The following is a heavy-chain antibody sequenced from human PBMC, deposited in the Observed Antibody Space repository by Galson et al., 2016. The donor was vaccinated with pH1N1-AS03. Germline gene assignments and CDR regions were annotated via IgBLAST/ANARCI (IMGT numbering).Heavy chain of an antibody. CDR1: GYSFTTFG. D-gene: IGHD1-26*01. J-gene: IGHJ4*02. V-gene: IGHV1-18*01. Sequence: SVKVSCKASGYSFTTFGINWVRQAPGQGLEWFGWISAYSGNTDYAQSLQGSVSMTTDPSTSTVYMELTRLTSDDTAIYYCARDLRSDVGNNFGVGVLFGRYWGQGTLVTVSS. CDR2: ISAYSGNT. CDR3: ARDLRSDVGNNFGVGVLFGRY.